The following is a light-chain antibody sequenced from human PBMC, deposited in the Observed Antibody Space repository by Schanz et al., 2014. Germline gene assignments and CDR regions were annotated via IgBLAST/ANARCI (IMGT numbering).Light chain of an antibody. CDR2: GAS. V-gene: IGKV3-20*01. J-gene: IGKJ5*01. Sequence: EVVLTQSPCTLSLSPGEGVTLSCRASEGVASNYVAWYQQKPGQAPRLLIDGASTRVTGIPDRFRGRGSLTDFTLTISRLEPEDFAVYYCQQYGSSPLITFGQGTRLEIK. CDR3: QQYGSSPLIT. CDR1: EGVASNY.